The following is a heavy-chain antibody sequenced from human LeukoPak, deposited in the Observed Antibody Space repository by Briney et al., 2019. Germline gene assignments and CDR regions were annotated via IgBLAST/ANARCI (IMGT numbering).Heavy chain of an antibody. D-gene: IGHD3-16*01. Sequence: SETLSLTCTVSGDSISSYFWSWIRQSPGKGLEWIGYTHYSGSTSYNPSLTSRVTISLDTSKNQFYLRLSSVTASDTAFYYCARDQRRDYGDFFDNWGQETLVTVSS. CDR2: THYSGST. J-gene: IGHJ4*02. CDR1: GDSISSYF. CDR3: ARDQRRDYGDFFDN. V-gene: IGHV4-59*01.